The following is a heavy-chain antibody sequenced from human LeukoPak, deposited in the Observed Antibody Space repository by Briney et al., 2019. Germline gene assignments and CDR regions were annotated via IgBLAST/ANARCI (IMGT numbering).Heavy chain of an antibody. J-gene: IGHJ4*02. CDR1: SGSISRSNW. Sequence: KPSGTLSLTCAVSSGSISRSNWWSWVRQPPGKGLGWIGENNRSGSTNYNPPVKSPITISVDKSKNQFSLQLSSVTAADTAVYYCARVDEGPWSPEYYFDYWGQGTLVTVSS. V-gene: IGHV4-4*02. D-gene: IGHD2-15*01. CDR3: ARVDEGPWSPEYYFDY. CDR2: NNRSGST.